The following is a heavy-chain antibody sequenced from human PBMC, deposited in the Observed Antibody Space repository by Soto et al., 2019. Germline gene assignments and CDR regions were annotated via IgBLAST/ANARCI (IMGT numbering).Heavy chain of an antibody. J-gene: IGHJ6*02. CDR1: GFSLSTGGVG. V-gene: IGHV2-5*02. CDR2: IYWDDDK. CDR3: APRRCGGGCLRSYSSHYYYGMDV. D-gene: IGHD2-21*02. Sequence: QITLKESGPTLVKPTQTLTLTCTFSGFSLSTGGVGVGWIRQPPGKALEWLALIYWDDDKRYSPSLKSRLTVAKDTSKNQVVLTMTNMDPSDTATYYCAPRRCGGGCLRSYSSHYYYGMDVWGQGTTVTVSS.